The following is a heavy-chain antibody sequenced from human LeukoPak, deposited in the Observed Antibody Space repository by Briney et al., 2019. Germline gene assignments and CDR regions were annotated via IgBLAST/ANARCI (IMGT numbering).Heavy chain of an antibody. Sequence: ASVKVSCKASGYTFTSYDINWVRQATGQGLEWMGWMNPNSGNTGYAQKFQGRVTMTRDTSISTAYMELSRLRSDDTAVYYCATHDYGDYSPFDYWGQGTLVTVSS. CDR1: GYTFTSYD. D-gene: IGHD4-17*01. CDR2: MNPNSGNT. CDR3: ATHDYGDYSPFDY. J-gene: IGHJ4*02. V-gene: IGHV1-8*01.